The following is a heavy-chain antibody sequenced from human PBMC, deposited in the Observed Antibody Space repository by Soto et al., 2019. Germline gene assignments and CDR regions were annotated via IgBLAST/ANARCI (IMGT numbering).Heavy chain of an antibody. D-gene: IGHD2-2*01. CDR2: ISSSGSTI. J-gene: IGHJ4*02. CDR1: GFTFSDYY. CDR3: ARDRRFCSSTSCNSVGTLGH. V-gene: IGHV3-11*01. Sequence: GGSLRLSCAASGFTFSDYYMSWIRQAPGKGLEWVSYISSSGSTIYYADSVKGRFTISRDNAKNSLYLQMNSLRAEDTAVYYCARDRRFCSSTSCNSVGTLGHWGQGTLVTVSS.